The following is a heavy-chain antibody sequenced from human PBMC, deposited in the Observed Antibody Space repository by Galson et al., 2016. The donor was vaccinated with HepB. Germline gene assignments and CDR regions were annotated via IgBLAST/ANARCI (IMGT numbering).Heavy chain of an antibody. Sequence: SLRLSCAASGFTFSSYAMSWVRQAPGKGLEWVSAISGSGSSTYYADSVKGRFTISRDNSKNTLYLQMNSLRAEDTAVYYRSRQRAARLINYNMDVWGQGTTVTVSS. CDR2: ISGSGSST. V-gene: IGHV3-23*01. D-gene: IGHD6-6*01. CDR1: GFTFSSYA. CDR3: SRQRAARLINYNMDV. J-gene: IGHJ6*02.